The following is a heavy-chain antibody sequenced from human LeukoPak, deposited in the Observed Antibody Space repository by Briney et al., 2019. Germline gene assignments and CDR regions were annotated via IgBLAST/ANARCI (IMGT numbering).Heavy chain of an antibody. D-gene: IGHD6-25*01. Sequence: SETLSLTCAVSGGSISSYYWSWIRQPPGKGLEWIGYIYYSGSTNYNPSLKSRVTISVDTSKNQFSLKLSSVTAADTAVYYCARERGYLDAFDIWGQGTMVTVSS. CDR1: GGSISSYY. CDR3: ARERGYLDAFDI. CDR2: IYYSGST. J-gene: IGHJ3*02. V-gene: IGHV4-59*12.